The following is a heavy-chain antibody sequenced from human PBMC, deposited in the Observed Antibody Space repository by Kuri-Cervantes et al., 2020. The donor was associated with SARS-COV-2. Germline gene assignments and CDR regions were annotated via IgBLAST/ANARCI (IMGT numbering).Heavy chain of an antibody. CDR1: GYTFTVYD. V-gene: IGHV1-2*02. Sequence: ASVKVSCKASGYTFTVYDMHWVRQAPGQGLEWMGWINPNSGGTNYAQKFQGRVTMTRDTSISTAYMELSRLRSDDTAVYYCARVRITIFGVVTPNYWYFDLWGRGTLVTVSS. CDR3: ARVRITIFGVVTPNYWYFDL. D-gene: IGHD3-3*01. J-gene: IGHJ2*01. CDR2: INPNSGGT.